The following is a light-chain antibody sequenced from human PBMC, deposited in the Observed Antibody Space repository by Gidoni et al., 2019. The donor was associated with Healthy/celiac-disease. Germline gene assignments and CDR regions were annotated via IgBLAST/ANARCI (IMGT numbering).Light chain of an antibody. V-gene: IGLV2-14*03. CDR1: SSDVGGYNY. CDR3: SSCTSSSTLVV. CDR2: DVS. J-gene: IGLJ2*01. Sequence: QSALTQPASVSGSPGQSIIISCTRTSSDVGGYNYVSWYPQHPGKAPKLMIYDVSNRPSGVSNRFSGSKSGNTASLTISGLQAEDEADYYCSSCTSSSTLVVFGGGTKLTVL.